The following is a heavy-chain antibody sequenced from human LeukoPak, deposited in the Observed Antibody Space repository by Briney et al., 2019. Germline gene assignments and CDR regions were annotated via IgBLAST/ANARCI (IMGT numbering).Heavy chain of an antibody. CDR1: GFTFISYT. D-gene: IGHD2-21*02. V-gene: IGHV3-64*02. CDR2: ISSNGGNT. Sequence: EGLVQPVGSLRLSCVASGFTFISYTMHWVRQAPGKGLEYVSGISSNGGNTYYSDSVKGRLSISRDNSKNTLYLQMGSLRAEDMAVYYCARDSRPYCGGDCSIDYWGQGTLVTVSS. CDR3: ARDSRPYCGGDCSIDY. J-gene: IGHJ4*02.